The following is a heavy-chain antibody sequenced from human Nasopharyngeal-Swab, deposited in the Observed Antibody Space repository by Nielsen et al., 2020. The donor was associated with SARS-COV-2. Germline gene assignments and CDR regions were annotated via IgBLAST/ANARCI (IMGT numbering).Heavy chain of an antibody. V-gene: IGHV6-1*01. Sequence: SQILSLTCAISGDSVSSNSAAWNWIRQSPSRGLEWLGRTYYRSKWYNDYAVSVKSRITINPDTSKNQFSLQLNSVTPEDTAVYYCARDFRFLEWLFPTQAFDIWGQGTMVTVSS. CDR2: TYYRSKWYN. CDR3: ARDFRFLEWLFPTQAFDI. J-gene: IGHJ3*02. CDR1: GDSVSSNSAA. D-gene: IGHD3-3*01.